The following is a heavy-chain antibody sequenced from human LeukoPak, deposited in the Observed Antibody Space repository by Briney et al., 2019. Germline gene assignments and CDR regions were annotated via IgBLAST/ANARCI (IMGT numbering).Heavy chain of an antibody. D-gene: IGHD6-6*01. CDR2: IIPIFGTA. CDR1: GGTFSSYA. CDR3: ARDGDFGSARPYHFDY. Sequence: SVKVSCKASGGTFSSYAISWVRQAPGQGLEWMGRIIPIFGTANYAQKFQGRVTITADKSTSTAYMELSSLRSEDTAVYYCARDGDFGSARPYHFDYWGQGTLVTVSS. J-gene: IGHJ4*02. V-gene: IGHV1-69*06.